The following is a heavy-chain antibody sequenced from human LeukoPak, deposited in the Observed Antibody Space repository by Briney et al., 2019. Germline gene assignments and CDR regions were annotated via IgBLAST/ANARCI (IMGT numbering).Heavy chain of an antibody. V-gene: IGHV3-23*01. J-gene: IGHJ1*01. CDR3: AKAPPYYCSGGSCYGSYFQH. Sequence: GGSLRLSCAASGFTFSSYAMSWVRQAPGKGLEWVSAISGSGGSTYYADSVKGRFTISRDNSKNTLYLQMNSLRAEDTAVYYCAKAPPYYCSGGSCYGSYFQHWGQGTLVTVSS. CDR2: ISGSGGST. D-gene: IGHD2-15*01. CDR1: GFTFSSYA.